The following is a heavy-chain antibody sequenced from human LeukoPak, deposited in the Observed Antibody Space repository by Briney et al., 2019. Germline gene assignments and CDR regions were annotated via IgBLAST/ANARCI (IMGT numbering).Heavy chain of an antibody. CDR2: IKSKTEGGTT. J-gene: IGHJ4*02. Sequence: GGSLRLSCAASGFTFSNAWMNWVRQAPGKGLEWVGCIKSKTEGGTTDYAAPVKGRFTISRDDSKNTLHLQMNSLKTEDTAVYYCTGPLDYWGQGTLVTVSS. CDR1: GFTFSNAW. CDR3: TGPLDY. V-gene: IGHV3-15*07.